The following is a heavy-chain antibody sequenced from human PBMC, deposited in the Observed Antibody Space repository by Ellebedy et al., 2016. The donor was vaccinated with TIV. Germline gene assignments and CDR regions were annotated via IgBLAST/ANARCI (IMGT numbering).Heavy chain of an antibody. CDR1: GFIFSDYS. V-gene: IGHV3-48*02. J-gene: IGHJ4*02. D-gene: IGHD3-10*01. Sequence: GESLKISCAASGFIFSDYSMNWVRQAPGKGLQWVSYISGSNSTINYADSVKGRFTVSRDNAKNSLYLQMNSLRDEDTAVYYCARLGRVGFDYWGQGTLVTVSS. CDR3: ARLGRVGFDY. CDR2: ISGSNSTI.